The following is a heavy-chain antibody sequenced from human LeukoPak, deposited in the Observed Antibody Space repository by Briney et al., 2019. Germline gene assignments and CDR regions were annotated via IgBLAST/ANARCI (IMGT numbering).Heavy chain of an antibody. D-gene: IGHD3-10*02. CDR2: IDSGGKT. J-gene: IGHJ4*02. CDR3: AKQAPPMVGEITDY. V-gene: IGHV3-23*01. Sequence: GGSLRLSCAASGFTFSNYAMTWVRQAPGKGLEWVSAIDSGGKTDYADSVKGRFTISRDNSKYTLYLQMNSLRAEDTAVYYCAKQAPPMVGEITDYWGQGPLVTVS. CDR1: GFTFSNYA.